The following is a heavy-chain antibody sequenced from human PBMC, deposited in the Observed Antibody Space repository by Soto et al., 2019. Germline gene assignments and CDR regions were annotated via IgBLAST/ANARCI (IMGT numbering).Heavy chain of an antibody. D-gene: IGHD3-10*01. CDR1: EFTFSSYA. J-gene: IGHJ6*02. V-gene: IGHV3-23*01. CDR3: ARGDRGGSGSPASYYYSGLDV. CDR2: VSAGGDMT. Sequence: DVQLLESGGHLVQPGGSLRLSCAASEFTFSSYAMSWVRQAPGKGLEWVSSVSAGGDMTYYSDSVKGRFTISRDNSNNALFLQMNRLRIEDTALYYCARGDRGGSGSPASYYYSGLDVWGQGTTVTVS.